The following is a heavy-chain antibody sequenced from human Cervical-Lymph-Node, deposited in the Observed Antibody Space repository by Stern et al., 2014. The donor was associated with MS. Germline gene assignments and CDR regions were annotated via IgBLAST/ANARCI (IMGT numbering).Heavy chain of an antibody. CDR3: LSDYN. D-gene: IGHD5-24*01. J-gene: IGHJ4*02. Sequence: VQLVGSGSELKKPGASVKVSCTGHGYRFTSYGMNWGRQAPGQGLEWMGRINTNTGNPTYAQDFTGRFVFSLDTSVSTAYLEITSLKAEDTAVYYCLSDYNWGQGTLVTVSS. V-gene: IGHV7-4-1*02. CDR2: INTNTGNP. CDR1: GYRFTSYG.